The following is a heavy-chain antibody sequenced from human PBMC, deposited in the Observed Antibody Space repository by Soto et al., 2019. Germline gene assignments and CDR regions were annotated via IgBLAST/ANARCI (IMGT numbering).Heavy chain of an antibody. CDR1: GFTFSSYA. Sequence: GGSLRLSCAASGFTFSSYAMHWVRQAPGKGLEWVAVISYDGSNKYYADSVKGRFTISRDNSKNTLYLQMNSLRAEDTAVYYCASGTNGAFFVYWGQGILVTVSS. V-gene: IGHV3-30-3*01. J-gene: IGHJ4*02. CDR3: ASGTNGAFFVY. CDR2: ISYDGSNK. D-gene: IGHD2-8*01.